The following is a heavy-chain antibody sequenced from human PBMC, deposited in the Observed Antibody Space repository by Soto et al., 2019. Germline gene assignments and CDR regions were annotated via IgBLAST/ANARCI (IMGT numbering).Heavy chain of an antibody. V-gene: IGHV3-48*03. CDR1: GFTYGAYE. CDR2: ISSSGSIR. CDR3: ARELRTLDRGVTYSMDV. D-gene: IGHD3-10*01. J-gene: IGHJ6*02. Sequence: EVQLVESGGGLVQPGGSLRLSCAVSGFTYGAYEMNWVRQAPGKGLEWVAYISSSGSIRYYADSVQGRFTISRDNANYSLYLQMNSLRAEDTAVYYCARELRTLDRGVTYSMDVWGQGTTVTVTS.